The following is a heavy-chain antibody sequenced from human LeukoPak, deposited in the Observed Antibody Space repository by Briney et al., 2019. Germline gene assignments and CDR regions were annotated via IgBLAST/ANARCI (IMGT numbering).Heavy chain of an antibody. CDR2: ISAYNGNT. CDR3: ARDYKPYYYYYYGMDV. V-gene: IGHV1-18*01. J-gene: IGHJ6*02. Sequence: ASVKVSCKASGYTFTSYGISWVRQAPGQGLEWMGWISAYNGNTNYAQKLQGRVTMTTDTSTSTAYMELRSLRSDDTAVYYCARDYKPYYYYYYGMDVWGQGTTVTVSS. D-gene: IGHD3-10*01. CDR1: GYTFTSYG.